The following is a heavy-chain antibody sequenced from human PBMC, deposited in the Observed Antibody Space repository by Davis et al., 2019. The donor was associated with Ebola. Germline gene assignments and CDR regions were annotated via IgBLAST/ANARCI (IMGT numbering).Heavy chain of an antibody. V-gene: IGHV3-53*01. CDR2: LYTDGRT. CDR3: AKDLRLGSYSDDY. D-gene: IGHD1-26*01. J-gene: IGHJ4*02. Sequence: GESLKISCAVSGFIVSDKYMSWVRQAPGKGLEWVSVLYTDGRTYYADSVRGRFSISRDNSKNMLYLQMNSLRAEDAAVYYCAKDLRLGSYSDDYWGQGTLVTVSS. CDR1: GFIVSDKY.